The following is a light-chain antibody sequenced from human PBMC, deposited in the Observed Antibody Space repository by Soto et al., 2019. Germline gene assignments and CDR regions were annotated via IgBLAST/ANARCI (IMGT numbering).Light chain of an antibody. CDR2: SNN. J-gene: IGLJ1*01. CDR1: SSNIGSNT. CDR3: FSFTTASTHV. Sequence: QSVLTQPPSASGTPGQRVTISCSGSSSNIGSNTVNWYQQLPGTAPKLLIYSNNQRPSGVPDRFSGSKSGTSASLAISGLQVEDEAEYFCFSFTTASTHVVGTGTMVTV. V-gene: IGLV1-44*01.